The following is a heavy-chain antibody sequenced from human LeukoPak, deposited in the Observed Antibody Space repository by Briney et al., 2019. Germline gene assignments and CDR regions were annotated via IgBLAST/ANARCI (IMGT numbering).Heavy chain of an antibody. D-gene: IGHD2-2*01. CDR2: IYSGGNT. V-gene: IGHV3-53*01. CDR3: AKDPYGTRYFDY. Sequence: GGSLRLSCAASGFTVSSSYMSWVRQAPGKGLEYVSVIYSGGNTYYAGSVKGRFTISRDNSKNTVYLQMNSLRAEDTAVYYCAKDPYGTRYFDYWGQGTLVTVSS. J-gene: IGHJ4*02. CDR1: GFTVSSSY.